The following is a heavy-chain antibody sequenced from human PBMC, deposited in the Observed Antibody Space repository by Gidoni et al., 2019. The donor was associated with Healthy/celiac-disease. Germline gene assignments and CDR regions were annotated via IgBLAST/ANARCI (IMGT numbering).Heavy chain of an antibody. CDR1: GGSFSGYY. J-gene: IGHJ4*02. CDR2: INHSGST. V-gene: IGHV4-34*01. Sequence: QLQLHQWGAVLFKPSETLSLPCALYGGSFSGYYWSWTRQPPGKGLEWIGEINHSGSTNYNPSLKSRVTISVDTSKNQFSLKLSSVTSADTAVYYCARGHPSLDYWGQGTLVTVSS. CDR3: ARGHPSLDY.